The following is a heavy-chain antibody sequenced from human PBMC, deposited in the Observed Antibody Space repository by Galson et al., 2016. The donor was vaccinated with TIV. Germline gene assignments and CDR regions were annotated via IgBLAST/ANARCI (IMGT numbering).Heavy chain of an antibody. CDR1: GGTFSSYA. Sequence: SVKVSCKASGGTFSSYAVSWVRQAPGQGLEWVGGIIPIFGSSDYAQKFQGSVTITTDESTDDSTSTAYMELSSLTSEDTAVYYCPKSIGGYSFGYFHSWGQGTLVTVS. CDR3: PKSIGGYSFGYFHS. CDR2: IIPIFGSS. J-gene: IGHJ4*02. D-gene: IGHD5-18*01. V-gene: IGHV1-69*05.